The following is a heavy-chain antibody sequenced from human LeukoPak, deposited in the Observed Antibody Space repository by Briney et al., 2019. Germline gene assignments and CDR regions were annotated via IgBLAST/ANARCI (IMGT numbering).Heavy chain of an antibody. J-gene: IGHJ4*02. Sequence: PGGSLTLSCAASGFTYSSYAMSWVRQAPGKGLEWVSTISDDAGSTYYADSVKGRFTIFRDNSKNTLYLQMNSLSAEDTAVYYCAEGQCTSGDCHSYLPYYFGYWGQGTLVTVSS. CDR3: AEGQCTSGDCHSYLPYYFGY. CDR1: GFTYSSYA. CDR2: ISDDAGST. V-gene: IGHV3-23*01. D-gene: IGHD2-21*02.